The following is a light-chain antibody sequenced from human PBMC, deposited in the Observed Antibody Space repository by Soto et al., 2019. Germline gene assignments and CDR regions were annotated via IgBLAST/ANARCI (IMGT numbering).Light chain of an antibody. J-gene: IGLJ2*01. CDR2: DNT. Sequence: QSVVTQPPSVSAAPGQRVTISCSGNDSNIGNNYVAWYQHVPGTAPKLLIYDNTERPSGIPGRFSGSKSGTSATLGITGLQAGDEADYYCGTWDSRRRVVLFGGGTKLTVL. CDR1: DSNIGNNY. V-gene: IGLV1-51*01. CDR3: GTWDSRRRVVL.